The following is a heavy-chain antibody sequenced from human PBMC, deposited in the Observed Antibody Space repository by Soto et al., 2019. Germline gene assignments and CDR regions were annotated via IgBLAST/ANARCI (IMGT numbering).Heavy chain of an antibody. J-gene: IGHJ4*02. CDR3: ARDKIAGLFDY. D-gene: IGHD2-21*01. CDR1: GGSFSGYY. V-gene: IGHV4-34*01. Sequence: QVQLQQWGAGLLKPSETLSLTCAVYGGSFSGYYWPWIRQPPGTGLEWIGEINHSGSTNYNPSLKSRVPISVDTSNNQFSLKLTSVTAADTAVYYCARDKIAGLFDYWGQGTLVTVSS. CDR2: INHSGST.